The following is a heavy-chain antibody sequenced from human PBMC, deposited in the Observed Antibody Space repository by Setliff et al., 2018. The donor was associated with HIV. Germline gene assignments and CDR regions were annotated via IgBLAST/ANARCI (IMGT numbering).Heavy chain of an antibody. Sequence: PGGSLRLSCAASGFTFSDHYMDWVRQAPGKGLEWVGRTRNEANSYTTEYAASVKGRFTISRDDSKNSLYLQMNSLKTEDTAVYYCARRFLTVHMDVWGKGTTVTVSS. CDR2: TRNEANSYTT. V-gene: IGHV3-72*01. D-gene: IGHD3-9*01. CDR1: GFTFSDHY. CDR3: ARRFLTVHMDV. J-gene: IGHJ6*03.